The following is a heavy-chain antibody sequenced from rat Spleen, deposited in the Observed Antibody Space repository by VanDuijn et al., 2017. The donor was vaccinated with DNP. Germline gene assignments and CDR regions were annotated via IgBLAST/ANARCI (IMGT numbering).Heavy chain of an antibody. V-gene: IGHV2-15*01. CDR3: TRVKGYSAPFDY. J-gene: IGHJ2*01. D-gene: IGHD3-3*01. CDR2: IWSGGST. CDR1: GFSLTNHH. Sequence: QVQLRESGPGLVQPSQTLSLACTVSGFSLTNHHVHWVRQPPGKGLEWVGAIWSGGSTDYNSAFKSRLSISRDTSKSQVFLKMNSLQTEDTAIYFCTRVKGYSAPFDYWGQGVMVTVSS.